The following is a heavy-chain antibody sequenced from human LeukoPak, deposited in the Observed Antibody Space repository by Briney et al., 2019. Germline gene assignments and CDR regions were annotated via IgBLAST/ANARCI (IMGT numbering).Heavy chain of an antibody. J-gene: IGHJ4*02. CDR3: ARSARLMKGVVEVTALDD. V-gene: IGHV3-21*01. D-gene: IGHD3-3*01. Sequence: PGGSLRLSCAASGFTFSSYSMNWVRQAPGKGLEWVSSISTSSSYIYYADSVKGRFTISRDNAKNSFYLQMNRLRADDTAVYYCARSARLMKGVVEVTALDDWGQGTLVTVSS. CDR1: GFTFSSYS. CDR2: ISTSSSYI.